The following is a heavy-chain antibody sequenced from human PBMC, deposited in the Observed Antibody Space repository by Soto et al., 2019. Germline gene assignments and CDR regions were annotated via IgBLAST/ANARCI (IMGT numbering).Heavy chain of an antibody. V-gene: IGHV4-39*01. Sequence: SETLSLTCTVSGGAIGSSSYYWGWMRQPPGKGLDGVGSIYYSGSTYYNPSPKSRVTISVHRSKNQFSLKRSSVTPADTAVHYCSRLSSWTKGWFDPWGQGTVVTVSS. CDR2: IYYSGST. D-gene: IGHD6-13*01. CDR1: GGAIGSSSYY. J-gene: IGHJ5*02. CDR3: SRLSSWTKGWFDP.